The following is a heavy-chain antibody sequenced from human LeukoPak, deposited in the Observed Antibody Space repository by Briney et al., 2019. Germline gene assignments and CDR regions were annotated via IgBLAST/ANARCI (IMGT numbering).Heavy chain of an antibody. CDR3: ARAYRSLETYFDY. CDR2: INSDGSST. Sequence: GESLRLSCAASGFTFSSYWMHWVRQAPGKGLVWVSRINSDGSSTSYADSVKGRFTISRDNAKNTLYLQMNSLRAEDTAVYYCARAYRSLETYFDYWGQGTLVTVSS. J-gene: IGHJ4*02. V-gene: IGHV3-74*01. D-gene: IGHD1-14*01. CDR1: GFTFSSYW.